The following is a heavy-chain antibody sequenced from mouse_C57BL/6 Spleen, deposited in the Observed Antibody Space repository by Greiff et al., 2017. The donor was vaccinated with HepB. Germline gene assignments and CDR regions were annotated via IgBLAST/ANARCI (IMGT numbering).Heavy chain of an antibody. CDR3: ASRGYEYAGDYFDY. V-gene: IGHV1-47*01. Sequence: VQLQESGAELVKPGASVKMSCKASGYTFTTYPIEWMKQNHGKSLEWIGNFHPYNDDTKYNEKFKGKATLTVEKSSSTVYLELSRLTSDDSAVYYCASRGYEYAGDYFDYWGQGTTLTVSS. D-gene: IGHD2-4*01. CDR2: FHPYNDDT. CDR1: GYTFTTYP. J-gene: IGHJ2*01.